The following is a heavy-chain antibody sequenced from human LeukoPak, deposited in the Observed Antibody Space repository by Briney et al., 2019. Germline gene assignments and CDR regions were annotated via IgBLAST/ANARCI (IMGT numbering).Heavy chain of an antibody. D-gene: IGHD7-27*01. CDR2: TYYSGST. Sequence: PSETLSLTCTVSGGSISSSSYYWGWIRQPSGKGLEWIGSTYYSGSTYYNPSLKSRVTISVDTSKNQFSLKLSSVTAADTAVYYCASPANWGQRVDYWGQGTLVTVSS. CDR1: GGSISSSSYY. CDR3: ASPANWGQRVDY. V-gene: IGHV4-39*01. J-gene: IGHJ4*02.